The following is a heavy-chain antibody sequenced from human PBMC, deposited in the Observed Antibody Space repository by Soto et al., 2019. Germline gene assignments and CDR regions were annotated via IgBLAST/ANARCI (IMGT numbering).Heavy chain of an antibody. CDR1: GYTFTSYD. J-gene: IGHJ4*02. D-gene: IGHD5-12*01. Sequence: QVQLVQSGAEVKKPGASVKVSCKASGYTFTSYDINWVRQATGQGLEWMGWMNPNSGNTAYAQKFQGRVTMTSTPSISKAYMELSSLRSEDPAVYYCARERRDGYDNWGQGTLVTVSS. CDR3: ARERRDGYDN. CDR2: MNPNSGNT. V-gene: IGHV1-8*01.